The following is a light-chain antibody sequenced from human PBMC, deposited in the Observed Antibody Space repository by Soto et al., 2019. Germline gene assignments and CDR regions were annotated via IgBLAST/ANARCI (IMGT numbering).Light chain of an antibody. J-gene: IGKJ5*01. CDR2: DAS. CDR1: QDIMNY. CDR3: QQYDNLPIT. Sequence: DIQMTQSTSSLSASVGDRVTITCQASQDIMNYLNWYQQKPGKAPKLLIYDASNLETGVPSRFSGSGSGTDFTFTISSLQPEDIATYYCQQYDNLPITFAQGTRLEIK. V-gene: IGKV1-33*01.